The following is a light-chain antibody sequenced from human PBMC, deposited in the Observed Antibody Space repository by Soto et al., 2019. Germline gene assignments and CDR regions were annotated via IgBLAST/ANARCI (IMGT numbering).Light chain of an antibody. V-gene: IGLV2-14*01. CDR2: EVS. Sequence: QSALTQPASVSGSPVQSITISCTGTSSDVGVYNYVSWYQQHPGKAPKLMIYEVSNRPSGVSNRFSGSKSGNTASLTISGLQAEDEADYYCSSYTSSSTRVFGTGTKLTVL. CDR3: SSYTSSSTRV. CDR1: SSDVGVYNY. J-gene: IGLJ1*01.